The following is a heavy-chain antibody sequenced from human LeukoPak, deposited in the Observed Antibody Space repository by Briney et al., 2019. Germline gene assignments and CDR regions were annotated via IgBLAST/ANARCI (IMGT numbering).Heavy chain of an antibody. D-gene: IGHD3-3*01. V-gene: IGHV1-2*02. CDR1: GYTFTGYY. J-gene: IGHJ4*02. Sequence: ASVKVSCKASGYTFTGYYMHWVRQAPGQGLEWMGWINPNSGGTNYAQKFQGRVTMTRDTSISTAYMELSRLRSDDTAVYYCARDAGVDYDFWSSYPPAPLGYWGQGTLVTVSS. CDR3: ARDAGVDYDFWSSYPPAPLGY. CDR2: INPNSGGT.